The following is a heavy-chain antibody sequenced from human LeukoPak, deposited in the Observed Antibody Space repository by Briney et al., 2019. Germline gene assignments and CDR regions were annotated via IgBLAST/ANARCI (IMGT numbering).Heavy chain of an antibody. D-gene: IGHD6-19*01. CDR2: MNPNSGNT. J-gene: IGHJ4*02. CDR3: ARGSVAGDY. CDR1: GYTFTSYD. V-gene: IGHV1-8*01. Sequence: GASVKVSCKASGYTFTSYDIYWVRQATGQGLEWVGWMNPNSGNTGYAKKFQARVTMTRNTSRITAYMELSSLRSEDTAVYYCARGSVAGDYWGQGTLVTVSS.